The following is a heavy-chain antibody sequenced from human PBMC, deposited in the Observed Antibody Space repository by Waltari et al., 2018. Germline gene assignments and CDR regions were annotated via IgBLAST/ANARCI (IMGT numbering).Heavy chain of an antibody. J-gene: IGHJ4*02. CDR3: ARIGRNNWNGGVSY. V-gene: IGHV4-59*01. CDR2: IYYSGST. CDR1: GGSISSYY. D-gene: IGHD1-20*01. Sequence: QVQLQESGPGLVKPSETLSLTCTVSGGSISSYYWSWIRQPPGKGLEWIGYIYYSGSTNYNPPLKSRVTISVDTSKNQFSLKLSSVTAADTAVYYCARIGRNNWNGGVSYWGQGTLVTVSS.